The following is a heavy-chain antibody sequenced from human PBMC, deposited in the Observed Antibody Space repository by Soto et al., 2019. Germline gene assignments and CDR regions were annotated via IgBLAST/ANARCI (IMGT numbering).Heavy chain of an antibody. CDR2: INHSGST. J-gene: IGHJ6*03. Sequence: SETLSLTCAVYGGSFSGYYWSWIRQPPGKGLEWIGEINHSGSTNYNPSLKSRVTISVDTSKNQFSLKLSSVTAADTAVYYCARVSAVVPAAPRGKTGTRGRKDYYYMDVWGKGTTVTVSS. D-gene: IGHD2-2*01. CDR1: GGSFSGYY. CDR3: ARVSAVVPAAPRGKTGTRGRKDYYYMDV. V-gene: IGHV4-34*01.